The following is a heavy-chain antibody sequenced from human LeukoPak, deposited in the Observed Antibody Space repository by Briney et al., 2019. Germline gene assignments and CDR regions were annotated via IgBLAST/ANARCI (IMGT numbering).Heavy chain of an antibody. Sequence: PGGSLRLSCAASGFTFSDYYMSWIRQAPGEGLEWVSYISSSGSTIYYADSVRGQFTISRDNAKNSLYLQMNSLRAEDTAVYYCARSRITIFGVYDYWGQGTLVTVSS. D-gene: IGHD3-3*01. J-gene: IGHJ4*02. CDR3: ARSRITIFGVYDY. CDR1: GFTFSDYY. CDR2: ISSSGSTI. V-gene: IGHV3-11*01.